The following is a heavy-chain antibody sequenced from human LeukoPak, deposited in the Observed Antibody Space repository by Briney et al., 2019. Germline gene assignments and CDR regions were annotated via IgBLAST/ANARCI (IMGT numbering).Heavy chain of an antibody. CDR3: ASLDYVWGSCRVDY. Sequence: SETLSLTCAVYGGSFSGYYWSWIRQPPGKGLEWIGEINHSGSTNYNPSLKSRVTISVDTSKNQFSLKLSSVTAADTAVYYCASLDYVWGSCRVDYWGQGTLVTVSS. CDR1: GGSFSGYY. CDR2: INHSGST. V-gene: IGHV4-34*01. J-gene: IGHJ4*02. D-gene: IGHD3-16*02.